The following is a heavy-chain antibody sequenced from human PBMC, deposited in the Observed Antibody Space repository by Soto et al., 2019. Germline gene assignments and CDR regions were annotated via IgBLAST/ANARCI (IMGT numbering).Heavy chain of an antibody. J-gene: IGHJ4*02. V-gene: IGHV1-3*01. D-gene: IGHD3-22*01. CDR2: INPGNGNT. Sequence: VKGTCKASGYTFTSYAYKWVRQAPGRGLEWMGWINPGNGNTKYSQQFQGRVIIDRDTSASTAYMELSSLRSEDTAVYYCARGGYFDSSNYLAYWGLGTLVTSPQ. CDR3: ARGGYFDSSNYLAY. CDR1: GYTFTSYA.